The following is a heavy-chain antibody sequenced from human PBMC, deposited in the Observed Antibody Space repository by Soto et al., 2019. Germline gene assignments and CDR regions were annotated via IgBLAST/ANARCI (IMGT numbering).Heavy chain of an antibody. V-gene: IGHV3-23*01. CDR1: GFTFSNCA. D-gene: IGHD1-26*01. CDR3: AKAIEGAWEPNDY. Sequence: EVQLLESGGGVVQPGGSLRLSCAASGFTFSNCAMKWVRQAPGKGLEWVSDISRAGSNIYYADSVKGRFTISRDNSKNTLYLQTNGLRAEDTAVYYCAKAIEGAWEPNDYWGQGTLVTVSS. J-gene: IGHJ4*02. CDR2: ISRAGSNI.